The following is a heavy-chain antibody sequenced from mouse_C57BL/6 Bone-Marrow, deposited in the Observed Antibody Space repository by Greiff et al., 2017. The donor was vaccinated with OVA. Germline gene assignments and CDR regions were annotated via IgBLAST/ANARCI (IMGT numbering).Heavy chain of an antibody. CDR1: GYTFTSYG. J-gene: IGHJ1*03. D-gene: IGHD2-4*01. V-gene: IGHV1-58*01. CDR3: AFCYDPWYFDV. CDR2: IYTGNGYT. Sequence: EVQLQESGAELVRPGSSVKMSCKTSGYTFTSYGINWVKQRPGQGLEWIGNIYTGNGYTEYNEKFKGKATLTSDTSSSTAYMQLSSLTSEDSAIYFCAFCYDPWYFDVWGTGTTVTVSS.